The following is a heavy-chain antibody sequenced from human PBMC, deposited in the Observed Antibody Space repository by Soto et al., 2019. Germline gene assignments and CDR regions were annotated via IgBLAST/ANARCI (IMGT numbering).Heavy chain of an antibody. J-gene: IGHJ3*02. Sequence: EVQLVETGGGLIQPGGSLRLSCAASGFTVSSNYMSWVRQAPGKGLEWVSVIYSGGSTYYADSVKGRFTISRDNSKNTLYLQINSLRAEDTAVYYCARDRGGDDILTGYYGAFDIWGQGTMVTVSS. CDR2: IYSGGST. CDR1: GFTVSSNY. V-gene: IGHV3-53*02. CDR3: ARDRGGDDILTGYYGAFDI. D-gene: IGHD3-9*01.